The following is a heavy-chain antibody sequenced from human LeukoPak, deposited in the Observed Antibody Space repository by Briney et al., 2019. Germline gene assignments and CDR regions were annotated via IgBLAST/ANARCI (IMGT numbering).Heavy chain of an antibody. CDR1: GFTFCSYE. CDR3: AELGITMIGGV. D-gene: IGHD3-10*02. Sequence: GGSLRLSCAASGFTFCSYEMNWVRQAPGKGLEWVSYIGSSGSTIYYADSVKGRFTISRDNAKNSLYLQMNSLRAEDTAVYYCAELGITMIGGVWGKGTTVTISS. J-gene: IGHJ6*04. CDR2: IGSSGSTI. V-gene: IGHV3-48*03.